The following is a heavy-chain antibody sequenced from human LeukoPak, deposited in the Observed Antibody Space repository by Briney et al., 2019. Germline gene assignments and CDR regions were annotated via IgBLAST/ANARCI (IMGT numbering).Heavy chain of an antibody. CDR3: ARAAAGTMGAFDI. J-gene: IGHJ3*02. Sequence: ASVKVSCKASGYTFTGYYMHWVRQAPGQGLEWMGRINPNSGGTNYAQKFQGRATMTRDTSISTAYMELSRLRSDDTAVYYCARAAAGTMGAFDIWGQGTMVTVSS. V-gene: IGHV1-2*06. CDR2: INPNSGGT. D-gene: IGHD6-13*01. CDR1: GYTFTGYY.